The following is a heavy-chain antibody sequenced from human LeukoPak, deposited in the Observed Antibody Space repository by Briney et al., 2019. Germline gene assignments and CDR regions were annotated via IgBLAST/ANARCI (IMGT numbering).Heavy chain of an antibody. CDR2: IYYSGST. D-gene: IGHD5-24*01. CDR1: GGSISSSSYY. J-gene: IGHJ4*02. Sequence: PSETLSLTCTVSGGSISSSSYYWGWIRQPPGKGLEWIGSIYYSGSTYYNPSLKSRVTISVDTSKNQFSLKLSSVTAADTAVYYCARDGYNEALDYWGQGTLVTVSS. V-gene: IGHV4-39*02. CDR3: ARDGYNEALDY.